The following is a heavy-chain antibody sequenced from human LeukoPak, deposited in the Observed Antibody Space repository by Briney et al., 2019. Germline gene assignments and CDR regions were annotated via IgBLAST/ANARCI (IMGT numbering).Heavy chain of an antibody. CDR2: IYYSGST. Sequence: KPSETLSLTCTVSGGSISSYYWSWIRQPPGKGLEWIGYIYYSGSTNYNPSLKSRVTISVDTSKNQFSLKLSSVTAADTAVYYCARLTPHYDSSGPSDYWGQGTLVTVSS. J-gene: IGHJ4*02. CDR3: ARLTPHYDSSGPSDY. D-gene: IGHD3-22*01. CDR1: GGSISSYY. V-gene: IGHV4-59*01.